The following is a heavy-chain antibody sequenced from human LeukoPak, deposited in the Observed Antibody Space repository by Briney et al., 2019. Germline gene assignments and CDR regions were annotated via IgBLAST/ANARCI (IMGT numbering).Heavy chain of an antibody. CDR2: INPNSGGT. V-gene: IGHV1-2*02. CDR3: ARSLLVAGAFDI. Sequence: ASVKVSCKASGYTFTGYYMHWVRQAPGQGLAWMGWINPNSGGTNYAQKFQGRVTMTRDTSISTAYMELSRLRSDDTAVYYCARSLLVAGAFDIWGQGTMVTVSS. CDR1: GYTFTGYY. D-gene: IGHD2-15*01. J-gene: IGHJ3*02.